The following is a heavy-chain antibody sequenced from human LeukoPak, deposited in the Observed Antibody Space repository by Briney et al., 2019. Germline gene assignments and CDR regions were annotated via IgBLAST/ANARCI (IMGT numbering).Heavy chain of an antibody. CDR2: ISGNGGST. V-gene: IGHV3-23*01. CDR3: AKDPLYSNYVPY. Sequence: GGSLRLSCAASGFTFSSYAMSWVRQAPGKGLEWVSAISGNGGSTYYADSVKGRFTISRDNSKNTLYLQMNSLRAEDTAVYYCAKDPLYSNYVPYWGQGTLVTVSS. J-gene: IGHJ4*02. CDR1: GFTFSSYA. D-gene: IGHD4-11*01.